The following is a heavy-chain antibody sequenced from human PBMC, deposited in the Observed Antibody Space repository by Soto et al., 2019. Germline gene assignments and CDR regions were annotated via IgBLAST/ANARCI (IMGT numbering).Heavy chain of an antibody. CDR3: ARHRFHRDALDL. D-gene: IGHD2-21*01. CDR2: IKQDGGET. J-gene: IGHJ3*01. V-gene: IGHV3-7*03. CDR1: GFSFTNHW. Sequence: EMQLEESGGGLVQPGGSRRLSCEASGFSFTNHWMSWVRQAPGKGLEWLASIKQDGGETYYLEAVKGRFSISRDNAKDSVYLQISGLRAEDTAVYYCARHRFHRDALDLWGQWTLVTVSS.